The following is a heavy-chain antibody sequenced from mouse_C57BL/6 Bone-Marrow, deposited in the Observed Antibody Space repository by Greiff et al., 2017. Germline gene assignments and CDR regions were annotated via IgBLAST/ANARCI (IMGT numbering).Heavy chain of an antibody. V-gene: IGHV5-17*01. Sequence: VKLVESGGGLVKPGGSLKLSCAASGFTFSDYGMHWVRQAPEKGLEWVAYISSGSSTIYYADTVKGRFTISRDNAKNTLFLQMTSLRSEDTAMYYCARPRGKVFAYWGQGTLGTVSA. CDR1: GFTFSDYG. CDR2: ISSGSSTI. CDR3: ARPRGKVFAY. D-gene: IGHD2-1*01. J-gene: IGHJ3*01.